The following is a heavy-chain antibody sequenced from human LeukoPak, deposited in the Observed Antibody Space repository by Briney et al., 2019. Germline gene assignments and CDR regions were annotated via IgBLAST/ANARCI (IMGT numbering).Heavy chain of an antibody. CDR1: GGSVTNYY. D-gene: IGHD5-18*01. CDR2: VFNTGST. Sequence: PSETLSLTCTVSGGSVTNYYWSWIRQPPGEGLEWIGYVFNTGSTNYNPSLKSRVTISVDMSKNQFSLKLSSVTAADTAIYYCARPLYSHVTEAFDVWGQGTLVTVSS. J-gene: IGHJ3*01. CDR3: ARPLYSHVTEAFDV. V-gene: IGHV4-59*08.